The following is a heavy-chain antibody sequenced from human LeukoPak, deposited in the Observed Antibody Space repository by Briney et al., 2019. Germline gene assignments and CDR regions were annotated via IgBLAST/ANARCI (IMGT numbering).Heavy chain of an antibody. CDR1: GFTFSSYG. J-gene: IGHJ5*02. V-gene: IGHV3-30*02. CDR3: ARSPSGTMIRFDP. Sequence: PGGSLRLSCAASGFTFSSYGMHWVRQAPGKGLEWVAFIRYDGSNKYYADSVKGRFTISRDNAKNSLYLQMNSLRAEDTAVYYCARSPSGTMIRFDPWGQGTLVTVSS. CDR2: IRYDGSNK. D-gene: IGHD3-22*01.